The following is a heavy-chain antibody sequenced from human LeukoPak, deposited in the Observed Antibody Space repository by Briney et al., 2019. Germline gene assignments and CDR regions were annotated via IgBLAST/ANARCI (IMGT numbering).Heavy chain of an antibody. Sequence: MPGGSLRLPCAASGFTFSSYSMNWVRQAPGKGLEWVSSISSSSSYIYYADSVKGRFTISRDNAKNSLYLQMNSLRAEDTAVYYCARVCGGSCYGTDYWGQGTLVTVSS. CDR1: GFTFSSYS. CDR3: ARVCGGSCYGTDY. CDR2: ISSSSSYI. D-gene: IGHD2-15*01. V-gene: IGHV3-21*01. J-gene: IGHJ4*02.